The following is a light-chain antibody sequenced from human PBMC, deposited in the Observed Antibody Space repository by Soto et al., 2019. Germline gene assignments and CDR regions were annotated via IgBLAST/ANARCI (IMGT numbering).Light chain of an antibody. Sequence: DLQLPQSPSFLSASVGDRVTINCRANQGISSYLAWYQQKPGKAPKLLIYAASTLQSGVPSRFSGSGSGTEFTLTICSLQPEDFATYYCQQLNSYPITFGQGTRLEIK. CDR1: QGISSY. J-gene: IGKJ5*01. CDR2: AAS. V-gene: IGKV1-9*01. CDR3: QQLNSYPIT.